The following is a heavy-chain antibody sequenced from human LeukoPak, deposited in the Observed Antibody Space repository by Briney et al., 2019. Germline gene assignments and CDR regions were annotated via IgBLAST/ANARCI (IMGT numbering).Heavy chain of an antibody. CDR1: GFTVSSNY. D-gene: IGHD2-15*01. J-gene: IGHJ4*02. CDR3: ARGSGSGVFDY. V-gene: IGHV3-53*01. Sequence: PGGSLRPSCAASGFTVSSNYMTWVRQAPGKGLEWVSIIYRGGSTYYSDSVKGRFTISRDDSRNTLFLQMNSLRAEDTALYYCARGSGSGVFDYWGQGTLVTVSS. CDR2: IYRGGST.